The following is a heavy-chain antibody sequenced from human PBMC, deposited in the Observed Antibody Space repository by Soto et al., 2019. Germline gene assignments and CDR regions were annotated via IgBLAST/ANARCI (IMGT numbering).Heavy chain of an antibody. CDR3: ARLPVEDFDWFRWGYYYYMDV. CDR1: GFTFSSYW. CDR2: IKQDGSEK. D-gene: IGHD3-9*01. J-gene: IGHJ6*03. V-gene: IGHV3-7*01. Sequence: GGSLRLSCAASGFTFSSYWMSWVRQAPGKGLEWVANIKQDGSEKYYVDSVKGRFTISRDNAKNSLYLQMNSLRAEDTAVYYCARLPVEDFDWFRWGYYYYMDVWGKGTTVTVSS.